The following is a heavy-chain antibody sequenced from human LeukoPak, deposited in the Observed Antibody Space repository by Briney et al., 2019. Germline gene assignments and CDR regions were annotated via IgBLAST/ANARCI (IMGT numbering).Heavy chain of an antibody. CDR1: GYTFTNYY. J-gene: IGHJ4*02. V-gene: IGHV1-46*01. Sequence: ASVKVSCKTSGYTFTNYYMYWVRQAPGQGPEWMGIIIPSSGITQYPQEFQGRVTMTWDMSTSTVYMELSSLTSDDTAFYYCAREGPATYNFEFWGQGPVVSVS. CDR3: AREGPATYNFEF. CDR2: IIPSSGIT. D-gene: IGHD1-1*01.